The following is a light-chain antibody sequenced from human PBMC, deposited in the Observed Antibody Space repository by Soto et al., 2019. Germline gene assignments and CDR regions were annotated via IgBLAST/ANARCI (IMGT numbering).Light chain of an antibody. CDR2: KAS. V-gene: IGKV1-5*03. CDR1: QPVRNW. J-gene: IGKJ2*01. CDR3: QQYDACPLT. Sequence: DIQMTQSPTTLSASVGDRAIITCRASQPVRNWLAWFQQKPGEAPKLLIYKASRLESGVSSRFSGSGYGTDFTLTITNLVPGDSATYFCQQYDACPLTFGQGTKLEIK.